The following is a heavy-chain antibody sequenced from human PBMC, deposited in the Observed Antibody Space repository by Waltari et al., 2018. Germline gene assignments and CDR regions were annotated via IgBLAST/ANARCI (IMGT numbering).Heavy chain of an antibody. Sequence: QVQLQESGPGLVKPSETLSLTCTVSGGSISSYYWSWIRQPPGKGLEWIGYIYYSGSTNYNPSLKSRVTISVDTSKNQFSLKLSSVTAADTAVYYCARDRGSRRQLVIDAFDIWGQGTMVTVSS. J-gene: IGHJ3*02. V-gene: IGHV4-59*01. CDR3: ARDRGSRRQLVIDAFDI. D-gene: IGHD6-13*01. CDR1: GGSISSYY. CDR2: IYYSGST.